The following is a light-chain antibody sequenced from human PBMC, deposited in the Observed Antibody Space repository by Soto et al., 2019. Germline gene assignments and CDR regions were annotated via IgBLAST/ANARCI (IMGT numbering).Light chain of an antibody. CDR3: QQYNSYIT. J-gene: IGKJ5*01. Sequence: DIQMTQSPSTLSASVGDRVTITCRASQSISSWLAWYQQKPGKAPKLLIYKASSLESGVPSRFSGSGSGTEFTLTISSLQPDDFATYYCQQYNSYITFGQGTRLENK. CDR1: QSISSW. CDR2: KAS. V-gene: IGKV1-5*03.